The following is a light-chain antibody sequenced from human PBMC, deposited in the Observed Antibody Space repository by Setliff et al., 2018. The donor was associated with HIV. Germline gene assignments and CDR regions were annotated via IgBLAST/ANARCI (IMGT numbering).Light chain of an antibody. J-gene: IGLJ1*01. CDR2: EVS. CDR1: SSDVGGYNY. Sequence: QSALAQPAPVSGSPGQSITISCSGTSSDVGGYNYVSWYQQHPGKAPKLMIYEVSNRPSGVSNRFSGSKSGNTASLTISGLQAEDEADYYCSSYTSSSTLVFGTGTKVTV. CDR3: SSYTSSSTLV. V-gene: IGLV2-14*01.